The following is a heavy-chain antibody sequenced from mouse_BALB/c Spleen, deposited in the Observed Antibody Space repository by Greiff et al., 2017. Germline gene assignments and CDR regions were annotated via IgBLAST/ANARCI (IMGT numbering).Heavy chain of an antibody. J-gene: IGHJ2*01. Sequence: EVNLVESGGDLVKPGGSLKLSCAASGFTFSSYGMPWVRQTPDKRLEWVATISSGGSYTYYPDSVKGRFTISRDNAKNTLYLQMSSLKSEDTAMYYCASHRYSYWGQGTTLTVSS. CDR3: ASHRYSY. CDR2: ISSGGSYT. V-gene: IGHV5-6*01. CDR1: GFTFSSYG. D-gene: IGHD2-14*01.